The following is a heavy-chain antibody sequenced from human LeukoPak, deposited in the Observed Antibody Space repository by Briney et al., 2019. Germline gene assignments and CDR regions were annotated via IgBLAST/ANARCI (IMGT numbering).Heavy chain of an antibody. Sequence: GRSLRLSCAASGFTFSSYGMHWVRQAPGKGLEWVAVISYDGSNKYYADSVKGRFTISRDNSKNTLYLQMNSLRAEDTAVYYCAKDHGLNWNNWFDPWGQGTLVTVSS. CDR1: GFTFSSYG. D-gene: IGHD1-1*01. J-gene: IGHJ5*02. CDR2: ISYDGSNK. V-gene: IGHV3-30*18. CDR3: AKDHGLNWNNWFDP.